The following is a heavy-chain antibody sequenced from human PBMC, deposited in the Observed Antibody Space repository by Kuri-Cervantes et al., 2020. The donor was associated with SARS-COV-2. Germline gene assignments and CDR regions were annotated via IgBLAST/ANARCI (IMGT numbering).Heavy chain of an antibody. CDR1: GGSISRGGYY. CDR2: IYYSGGT. V-gene: IGHV4-31*03. D-gene: IGHD6-19*01. J-gene: IGHJ4*03. Sequence: LRLSCTVSGGSISRGGYYWSWIRQHPEKGLEWIGYIYYSGGTYYNPSLKSRVSMSVDTSKGQFSLNLSSVTAADTAVYYCARGMQQWPFDYWGQGTMVTVSS. CDR3: ARGMQQWPFDY.